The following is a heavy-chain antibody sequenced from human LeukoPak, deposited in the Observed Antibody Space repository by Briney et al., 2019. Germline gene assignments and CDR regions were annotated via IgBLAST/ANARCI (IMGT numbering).Heavy chain of an antibody. J-gene: IGHJ5*02. V-gene: IGHV1-69*13. CDR3: ARRVRDDFWSGYSSPPENWFDP. CDR1: GYTFTSYY. D-gene: IGHD3-3*01. CDR2: IIPIFGTA. Sequence: SVKVSCKASGYTFTSYYMHWVRQAPGQGLEWMGGIIPIFGTANYAQKFQGRVTITADESTSTAYMELSSLRSEDTAVYYCARRVRDDFWSGYSSPPENWFDPWGQGTLVTVSS.